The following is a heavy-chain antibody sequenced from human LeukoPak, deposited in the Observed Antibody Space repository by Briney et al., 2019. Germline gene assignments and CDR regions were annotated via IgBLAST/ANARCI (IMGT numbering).Heavy chain of an antibody. CDR1: GYTFTSYY. CDR3: ARAIVSSGYSYAPELYYYYYGMDV. D-gene: IGHD5-18*01. CDR2: INPSGGST. J-gene: IGHJ6*02. V-gene: IGHV1-46*01. Sequence: ASVKVSCKASGYTFTSYYMHWVRQAPGQGLEWMGIINPSGGSTSYAQKFQGRVTMTRDTSTSTVYMELSSLRSEDTAVYYCARAIVSSGYSYAPELYYYYYGMDVWGQGTTVTVSS.